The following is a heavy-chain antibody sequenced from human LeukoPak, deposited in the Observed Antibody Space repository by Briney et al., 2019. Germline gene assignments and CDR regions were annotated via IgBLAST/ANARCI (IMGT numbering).Heavy chain of an antibody. D-gene: IGHD5-18*01. CDR3: AKDRYSGYSYVIFDY. V-gene: IGHV3-9*03. J-gene: IGHJ4*02. CDR1: GFTLYDYA. CDR2: ICGNSGSI. Sequence: SLRLSCAASGFTLYDYAMHWVRHAPGKGLEWVSGICGNSGSINYADSVKGRFTSSTDNAKNSLYLQMSSLRAEDMALYYCAKDRYSGYSYVIFDYWGQGTLVTVSS.